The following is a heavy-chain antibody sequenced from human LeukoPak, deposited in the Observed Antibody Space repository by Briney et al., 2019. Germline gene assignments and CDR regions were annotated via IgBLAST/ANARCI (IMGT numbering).Heavy chain of an antibody. CDR2: IYYSGST. CDR1: GGSISSYY. J-gene: IGHJ3*02. Sequence: SETLFLTCTVSGGSISSYYWSWIRQPPGKGLEWIGYIYYSGSTNYNPSLKSRVTISVDTSKNQFSLKLSSVTAADTAVYYCAGGYAFDIWGQGTMVTVSS. V-gene: IGHV4-59*01. CDR3: AGGYAFDI.